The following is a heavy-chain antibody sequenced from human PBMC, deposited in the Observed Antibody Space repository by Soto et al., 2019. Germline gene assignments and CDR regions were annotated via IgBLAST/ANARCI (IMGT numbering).Heavy chain of an antibody. CDR1: GGSISSGDYY. CDR2: IYYSGST. V-gene: IGHV4-30-4*02. Sequence: SETLSLTCTVSGGSISSGDYYWSWIRQPPGKGLEWIGYIYYSGSTYYNPSLKSRVTISVDTSKNQFSLKLSSVTAADTAVYYCARVGQQLVLGIDYWGQGTLVTVSS. CDR3: ARVGQQLVLGIDY. J-gene: IGHJ4*02. D-gene: IGHD6-13*01.